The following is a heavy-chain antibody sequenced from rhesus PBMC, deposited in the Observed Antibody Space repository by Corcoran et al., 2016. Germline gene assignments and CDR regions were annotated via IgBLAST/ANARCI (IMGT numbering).Heavy chain of an antibody. CDR3: ARGGWSGIYCFYYFDD. J-gene: IGHJ4*01. CDR2: IYWDDDK. CDR1: GFSLTTSGMG. V-gene: IGHV2-174*01. Sequence: QVTLKESGPALVKPTQTLTLTYTFSGFSLTTSGMGVGWIRQPPGKALEWLALIYWDDDKRYSTSLKSRLTISKDTSKNQVVLTMTNMDAVDTATYYCARGGWSGIYCFYYFDDWGQGVLVTVSS. D-gene: IGHD2-27*01.